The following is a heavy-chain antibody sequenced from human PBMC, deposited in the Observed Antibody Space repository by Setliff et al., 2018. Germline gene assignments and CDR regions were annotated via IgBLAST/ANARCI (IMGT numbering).Heavy chain of an antibody. J-gene: IGHJ5*02. CDR1: GGSFSGYY. CDR2: INHSGST. V-gene: IGHV4-34*01. CDR3: ARAGPTVTFFRVLVISWWDP. Sequence: SETLSLTCAVYGGSFSGYYWSWIRQPPGKGLEWIGEINHSGSTNYNPSLKSRVTISVDTSKNQFSLKRSSVTAADTATYYCARAGPTVTFFRVLVISWWDPWGQGSLVTVSS. D-gene: IGHD3-3*01.